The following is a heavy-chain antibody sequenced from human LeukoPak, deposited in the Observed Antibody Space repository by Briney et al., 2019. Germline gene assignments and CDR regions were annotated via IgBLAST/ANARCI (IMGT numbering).Heavy chain of an antibody. Sequence: ASVKVSCKASGGTFSSYATSWVRQAPGQGLEWVGRIIPILGIANYAQKFQGRVTITADKSTSTAYMELSSLRSEDTAVYYCAWTVAAAGSFDYWGQGTLVTVSS. V-gene: IGHV1-69*04. J-gene: IGHJ4*02. CDR3: AWTVAAAGSFDY. CDR1: GGTFSSYA. CDR2: IIPILGIA. D-gene: IGHD6-13*01.